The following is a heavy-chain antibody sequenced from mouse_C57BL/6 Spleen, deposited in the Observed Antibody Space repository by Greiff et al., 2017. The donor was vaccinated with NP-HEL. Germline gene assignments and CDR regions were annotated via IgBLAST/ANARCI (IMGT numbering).Heavy chain of an antibody. CDR3: ARLGYPYAMDY. Sequence: QVQLQQPGAELVMPGASVKLSCKASGYTFTSYWMHWVKQRPGQGLEWIGEIDPSDSYTNYNQKFKGKSTLTVDKSSSTAYMQLSSLTSEDSAVYYCARLGYPYAMDYWGQGTSVTVSS. CDR1: GYTFTSYW. J-gene: IGHJ4*01. CDR2: IDPSDSYT. V-gene: IGHV1-69*01. D-gene: IGHD2-2*01.